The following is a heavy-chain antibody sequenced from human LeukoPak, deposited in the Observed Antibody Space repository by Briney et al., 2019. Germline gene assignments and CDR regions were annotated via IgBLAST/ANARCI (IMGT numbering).Heavy chain of an antibody. D-gene: IGHD3-9*01. CDR3: ARARHDILTGDLDY. Sequence: PGGSLRLSCAASGFTFSSYWMGWVRQAPGKGLEWVANIKQDGSEKYYVDSVKGRFTISRDNAKNSLYLQMNSLRAEDTALYYCARARHDILTGDLDYWGQGTLVTVSS. J-gene: IGHJ4*02. CDR2: IKQDGSEK. V-gene: IGHV3-7*03. CDR1: GFTFSSYW.